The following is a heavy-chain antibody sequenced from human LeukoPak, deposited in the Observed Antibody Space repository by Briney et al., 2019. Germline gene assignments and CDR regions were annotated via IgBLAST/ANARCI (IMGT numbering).Heavy chain of an antibody. CDR2: ISGSGGST. CDR3: AKVAGNYYYYYMDV. V-gene: IGHV3-23*01. D-gene: IGHD6-25*01. J-gene: IGHJ6*03. CDR1: GFTFSSYA. Sequence: GRSLRLSCAASGFTFSSYAMSWVRQAPGKGLEWVSAISGSGGSTYYADSVKGRFTISRDNSKNTLYLQMNSLRAEDTAVYYCAKVAGNYYYYYMDVWGKGTTVTVSS.